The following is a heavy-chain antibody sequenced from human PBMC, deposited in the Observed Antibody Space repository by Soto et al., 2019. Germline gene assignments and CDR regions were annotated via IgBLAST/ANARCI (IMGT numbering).Heavy chain of an antibody. CDR2: ISGGGDAT. D-gene: IGHD3-10*01. J-gene: IGHJ2*01. CDR3: ARKVSGSTGRPDLWYFDL. CDR1: GFPFCGFA. V-gene: IGHV3-23*01. Sequence: EVQLLDSGGGLGPAGGAPEPSLATFGFPFCGFAPNWGPQAPGEGLEWVSAISGGGDATFYADSVKGRFTISRDNSKNTLYLQMNTLRAEDTAVYYCARKVSGSTGRPDLWYFDLWGRGTLVTVSS.